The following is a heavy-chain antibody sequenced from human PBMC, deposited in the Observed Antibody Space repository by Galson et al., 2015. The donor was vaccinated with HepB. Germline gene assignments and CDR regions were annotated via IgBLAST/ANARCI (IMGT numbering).Heavy chain of an antibody. D-gene: IGHD2-15*01. Sequence: SLRLSCAASGFTFSSYAMSWVRQAPGKGLEWVSAISGSGGSTYYADSVKGRFTISRDNAKNSLYLQMNSLRAEDTAVYYCARDKPHYCYYYGMDVWGQGTTVTVSS. CDR3: ARDKPHYCYYYGMDV. V-gene: IGHV3-23*01. CDR1: GFTFSSYA. CDR2: ISGSGGST. J-gene: IGHJ6*02.